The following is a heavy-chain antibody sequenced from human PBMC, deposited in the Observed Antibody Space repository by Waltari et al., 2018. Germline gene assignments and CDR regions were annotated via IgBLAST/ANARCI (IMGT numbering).Heavy chain of an antibody. CDR3: ARDGHSYFYGSWSDY. D-gene: IGHD3-10*01. CDR2: ISFDGNNI. J-gene: IGHJ4*02. V-gene: IGHV3-30*01. CDR1: GISVSSYA. Sequence: QVQLVESGGGVVQPGKSLTLSCEVSGISVSSYAMHWVRQAPGKGLDWVAVISFDGNNIEFADSVKGRFTINRDNSKNTLSLQMNSLTPEDTAIYYCARDGHSYFYGSWSDYWGQGTLVTVSS.